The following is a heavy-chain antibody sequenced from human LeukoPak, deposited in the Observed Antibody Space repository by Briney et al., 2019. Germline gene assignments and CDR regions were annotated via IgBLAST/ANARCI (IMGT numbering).Heavy chain of an antibody. V-gene: IGHV3-21*01. CDR1: GFTFSSYS. Sequence: PGGSLRLSCAASGFTFSSYSMNWVRQAPGKGLEWVSSISSSSSYIYYADSVKGRFTISRDNSKNTLYLQMNSLRAEDTAVYYCARDYYDILTGYYNLDYWGQGTLVTVSS. J-gene: IGHJ4*02. CDR2: ISSSSSYI. CDR3: ARDYYDILTGYYNLDY. D-gene: IGHD3-9*01.